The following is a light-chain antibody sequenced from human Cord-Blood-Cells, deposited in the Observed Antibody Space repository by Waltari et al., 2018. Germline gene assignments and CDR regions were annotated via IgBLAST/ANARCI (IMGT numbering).Light chain of an antibody. CDR1: SSDVGGHNY. CDR3: SSYTSSSVV. CDR2: DVS. J-gene: IGLJ2*01. Sequence: QSALTQPASVSGSPGQSITIPCTGTSSDVGGHNYVSWYQQHPAKAPKLLIYDVSNRPSGVSNRFSGSKSGNTASLTISGLQAEDEADYYCSSYTSSSVVFGGGTKLTVL. V-gene: IGLV2-14*01.